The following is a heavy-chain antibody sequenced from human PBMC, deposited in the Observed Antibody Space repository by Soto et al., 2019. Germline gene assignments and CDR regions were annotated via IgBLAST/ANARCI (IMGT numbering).Heavy chain of an antibody. CDR1: GGTFSSYA. J-gene: IGHJ4*02. D-gene: IGHD3-16*01. CDR3: ARDWGSLRSRYFDY. Sequence: QVQLVQSGAEVKKPGSSVKVSCKASGGTFSSYAISWVRQAPGQGLEWMGGIIPIFGTANYAQKFQGRVTITADKSTSPAYMELSSLRSEDTAVDYRARDWGSLRSRYFDYWGQGTLVTVSS. V-gene: IGHV1-69*06. CDR2: IIPIFGTA.